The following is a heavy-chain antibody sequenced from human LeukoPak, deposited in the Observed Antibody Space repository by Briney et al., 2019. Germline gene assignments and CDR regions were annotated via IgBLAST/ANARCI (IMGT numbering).Heavy chain of an antibody. J-gene: IGHJ4*02. CDR2: IYISGST. CDR1: GGSFSSGLYY. CDR3: ARGGFDY. Sequence: SQTLSLTCTVSGGSFSSGLYYWTWIRQPAGKGLEWIGRIYISGSTNYNPSLKSRVTISRDTSKNEFSLKLSSVTAADTAVYYCARGGFDYWGQGTLVTVSS. D-gene: IGHD3-16*01. V-gene: IGHV4-61*02.